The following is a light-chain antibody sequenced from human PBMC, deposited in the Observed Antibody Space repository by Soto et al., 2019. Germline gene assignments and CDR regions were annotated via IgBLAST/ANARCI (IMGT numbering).Light chain of an antibody. J-gene: IGLJ1*01. CDR2: GVS. CDR3: SSYKSGSTPLV. CDR1: SIDVGAYKY. V-gene: IGLV2-14*03. Sequence: QSALPQPAPVSGSPGQSITISFTGTSIDVGAYKYVSWHQHHPGKAPQLLIYGVSDRPSGVSNRFSGSKSGNTASLTISGLQAEDDADYYCSSYKSGSTPLVFGTGTKLTVL.